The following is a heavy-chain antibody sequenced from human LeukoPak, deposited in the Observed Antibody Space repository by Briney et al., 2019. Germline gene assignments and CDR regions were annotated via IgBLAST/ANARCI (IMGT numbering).Heavy chain of an antibody. J-gene: IGHJ5*02. D-gene: IGHD3-16*02. CDR3: AHIPNYVWGSYRFDWFDP. CDR2: IYWNDHK. V-gene: IGHV2-5*01. Sequence: VSGPTLVKPTQTLTLTCTFSGFSLSTSGVGVGWIRQAPGKALEWIALIYWNDHKAYSPVVRSRLTVTKDTSKNQVVLTMTNMDPVDTATYYCAHIPNYVWGSYRFDWFDPWGQGTLVSVSS. CDR1: GFSLSTSGVG.